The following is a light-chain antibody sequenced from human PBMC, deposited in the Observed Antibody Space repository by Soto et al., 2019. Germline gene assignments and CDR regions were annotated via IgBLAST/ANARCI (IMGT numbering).Light chain of an antibody. Sequence: QSVLTQRASVSGSPGQSSTISCTGTSSDVGGYNYVSWYQHHPGKAPKLMIYDVSNRPSGVSDRFSGSKSGNTASLTISGLQPEDEADYYCSSYTTSNTRQIVFGTGTKVTVL. V-gene: IGLV2-14*03. CDR1: SSDVGGYNY. CDR2: DVS. CDR3: SSYTTSNTRQIV. J-gene: IGLJ1*01.